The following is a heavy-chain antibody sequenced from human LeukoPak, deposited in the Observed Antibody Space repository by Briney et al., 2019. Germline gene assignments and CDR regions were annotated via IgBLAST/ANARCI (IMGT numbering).Heavy chain of an antibody. J-gene: IGHJ6*02. Sequence: SGGSLRLSCAASGFTFSSYAMHWVRQAPGKGLEWVAVISYDGSNKYYADSVKGRFTISRDNSKNTLYLQMNSLRAKDTAVYYCARDRRAAAGKAGDGMDVWGQGTTVTVSS. CDR1: GFTFSSYA. CDR2: ISYDGSNK. V-gene: IGHV3-30-3*01. D-gene: IGHD6-13*01. CDR3: ARDRRAAAGKAGDGMDV.